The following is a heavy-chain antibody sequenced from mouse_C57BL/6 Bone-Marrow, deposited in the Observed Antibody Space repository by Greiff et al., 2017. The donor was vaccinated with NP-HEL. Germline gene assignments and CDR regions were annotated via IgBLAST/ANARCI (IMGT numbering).Heavy chain of an antibody. CDR2: IYPGDGDT. V-gene: IGHV1-82*01. Sequence: VKLQESGPELVKPGASVKISCKASGYAFSSSWMNWVKQRPGKGLEWIGRIYPGDGDTNYNGKFKGKATLTADKSSSTAYMQLSSLTSEDSAVYFCARSGDGYYPYYFDYWGQGTTLTVSS. J-gene: IGHJ2*01. CDR1: GYAFSSSW. CDR3: ARSGDGYYPYYFDY. D-gene: IGHD2-3*01.